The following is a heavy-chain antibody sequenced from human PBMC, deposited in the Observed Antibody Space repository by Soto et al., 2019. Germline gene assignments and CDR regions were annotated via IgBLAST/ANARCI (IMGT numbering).Heavy chain of an antibody. CDR2: IKSKTDGGTT. V-gene: IGHV3-15*07. D-gene: IGHD6-19*01. J-gene: IGHJ5*02. CDR1: GFTFSNAW. CDR3: ATDQGPYSSGWS. Sequence: GGSLRLSCAASGFTFSNAWINWVRQAPGKGLEWVGHIKSKTDGGTTDYAAPVKGRFTISRDDSKNTLYLQMNVLRTEDTAVYYCATDQGPYSSGWSWGQGTLVTVSS.